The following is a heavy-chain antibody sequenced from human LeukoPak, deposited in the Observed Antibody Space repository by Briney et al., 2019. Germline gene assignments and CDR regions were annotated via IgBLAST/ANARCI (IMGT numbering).Heavy chain of an antibody. CDR2: IIPIFDTT. CDR3: ARGYAREVDAFDI. Sequence: SVKVSCKASGGTFSNYAISWVRQAPGHGLEWMGRIIPIFDTTNYAQKFQGRVTMTTDESTSTVYMELSSLRSGDTALYYCARGYAREVDAFDIWGQGTMVTVSS. D-gene: IGHD5-12*01. CDR1: GGTFSNYA. J-gene: IGHJ3*02. V-gene: IGHV1-69*05.